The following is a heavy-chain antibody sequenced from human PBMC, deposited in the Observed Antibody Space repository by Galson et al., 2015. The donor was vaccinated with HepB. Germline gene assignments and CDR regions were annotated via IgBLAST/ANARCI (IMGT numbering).Heavy chain of an antibody. V-gene: IGHV1-69*02. CDR2: IIPILGIA. D-gene: IGHD1-26*01. CDR1: GGTFSSYT. Sequence: SVKVSCKASGGTFSSYTISWVRQAPGQGLEWMGRIIPILGIANYAQKFQGRVTITADKSTSTAYMELSSLRSEDTAVYYCARRNGIVGANSYFDYWGQGTLVTVSS. J-gene: IGHJ4*02. CDR3: ARRNGIVGANSYFDY.